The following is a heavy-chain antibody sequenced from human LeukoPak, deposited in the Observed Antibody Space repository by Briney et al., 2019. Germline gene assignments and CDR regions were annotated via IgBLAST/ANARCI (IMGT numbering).Heavy chain of an antibody. Sequence: GGSLRLSCAASGFTFSGSATHWVRQASGKGLGWVARVRSKDNGYATSYSASVRGRFTISRDDSKNMAYLQMDSLKTEDTAVYFCSRTSDAAWYFDLWGRGTLVTVSS. J-gene: IGHJ2*01. CDR3: SRTSDAAWYFDL. D-gene: IGHD6-25*01. CDR2: VRSKDNGYAT. CDR1: GFTFSGSA. V-gene: IGHV3-73*01.